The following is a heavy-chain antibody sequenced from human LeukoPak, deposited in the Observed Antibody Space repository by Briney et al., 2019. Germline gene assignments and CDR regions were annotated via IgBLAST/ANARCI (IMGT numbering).Heavy chain of an antibody. D-gene: IGHD6-19*01. Sequence: SETLSLTCTVSGGSISSYYWSWIRQPPGKGLEWIGYIYYSGSTNYNPSLKGRVTISVDTSKNQFSLNLRSVTAADTAVYYCARLSSQWLVDYWGQGTLVTVSS. V-gene: IGHV4-59*08. CDR2: IYYSGST. CDR3: ARLSSQWLVDY. J-gene: IGHJ4*02. CDR1: GGSISSYY.